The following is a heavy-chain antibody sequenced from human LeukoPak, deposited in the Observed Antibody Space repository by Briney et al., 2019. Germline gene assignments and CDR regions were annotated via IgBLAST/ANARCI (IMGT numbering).Heavy chain of an antibody. V-gene: IGHV1-69*04. D-gene: IGHD3-10*01. J-gene: IGHJ5*02. CDR3: ARKYGSGSSWFDP. CDR1: GGTFSSYA. CDR2: IIPILDIT. Sequence: SVKVSCKASGGTFSSYAISWVRQAPGQGLEWMGRIIPILDITDYAQKLQGRVTMTTDTSTSTAYMELRSLRSDDTAVYYCARKYGSGSSWFDPWGQGTLVTVSS.